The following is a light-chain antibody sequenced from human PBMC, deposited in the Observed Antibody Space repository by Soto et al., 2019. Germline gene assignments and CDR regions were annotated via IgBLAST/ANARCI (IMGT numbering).Light chain of an antibody. J-gene: IGKJ1*01. CDR1: QDIADY. CDR2: AAS. Sequence: DIQMTQSPSPLSASVGDRVTITCRASQDIADYLAWYQQRPGQAPKLLIYAASTLQSGVPSRFSGSGSGTDFTLTIRSLQPEDVATYYCQRYNSPPWTFGQGTTVEFK. V-gene: IGKV1-27*01. CDR3: QRYNSPPWT.